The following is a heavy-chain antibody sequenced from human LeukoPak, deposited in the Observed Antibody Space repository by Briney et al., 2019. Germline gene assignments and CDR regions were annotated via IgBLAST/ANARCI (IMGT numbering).Heavy chain of an antibody. Sequence: HPGGSLRLSCAASGFTFSSYWMSWVRQAPGKGLEWVANIKQDGSEKYYVDSVKGRFTISRDNAKNSLYLQMNSLRAEDTAVYYCARVKGTYCSSTSCYSFDYWGQGTLVTVSS. CDR3: ARVKGTYCSSTSCYSFDY. CDR2: IKQDGSEK. CDR1: GFTFSSYW. J-gene: IGHJ4*02. D-gene: IGHD2-2*01. V-gene: IGHV3-7*01.